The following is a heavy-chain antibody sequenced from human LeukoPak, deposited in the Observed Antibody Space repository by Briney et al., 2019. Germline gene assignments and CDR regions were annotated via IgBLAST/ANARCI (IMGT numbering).Heavy chain of an antibody. Sequence: ASVKVSCKVSGYTLTELSMHWVRQAPGKGLEWMGGFDPEDGETIYAQKFQGRVTMTEDTSTDTAYMELSSLRSEDTAVYYCATASHSSGWYYLIWDYWGQGTLVTVSS. V-gene: IGHV1-24*01. J-gene: IGHJ4*02. D-gene: IGHD6-19*01. CDR2: FDPEDGET. CDR1: GYTLTELS. CDR3: ATASHSSGWYYLIWDY.